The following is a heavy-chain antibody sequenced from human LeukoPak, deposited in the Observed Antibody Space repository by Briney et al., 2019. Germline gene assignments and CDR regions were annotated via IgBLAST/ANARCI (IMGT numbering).Heavy chain of an antibody. J-gene: IGHJ4*02. D-gene: IGHD3-10*01. CDR1: GGSISSYY. CDR2: IYTSGST. CDR3: AREIWFGELWRNFDY. V-gene: IGHV4-4*07. Sequence: PSETLSLTCTVSGGSISSYYWSWIRQPAGKGLEWIGRIYTSGSTNYNPSLTSRVTMSVDTSKNQFSLKLSSVTAADTAVYYCAREIWFGELWRNFDYWGQGTLVTVSS.